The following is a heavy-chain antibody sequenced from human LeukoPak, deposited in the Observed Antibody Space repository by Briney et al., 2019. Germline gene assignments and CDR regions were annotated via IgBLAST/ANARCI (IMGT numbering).Heavy chain of an antibody. CDR3: ARVSTSFEAHNYYYMDV. V-gene: IGHV4-34*01. CDR1: GGSFSGYF. Sequence: PSETLSLTCAVYGGSFSGYFWNWIRQSPGKGLEWIGEINYSGSTNYNPSLKSRVTISVDTSKNQFSLKLSSVTAADTAVYYCARVSTSFEAHNYYYMDVWGKGTTVTVSS. D-gene: IGHD2-2*01. CDR2: INYSGST. J-gene: IGHJ6*03.